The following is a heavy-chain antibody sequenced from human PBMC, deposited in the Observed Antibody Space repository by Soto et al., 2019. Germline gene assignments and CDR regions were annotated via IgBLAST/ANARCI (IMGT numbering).Heavy chain of an antibody. CDR3: ARSLTLGDGYHPLWYFDL. D-gene: IGHD5-12*01. V-gene: IGHV1-69*01. CDR2: IIPIFGTA. CDR1: GGTFSSYA. J-gene: IGHJ2*01. Sequence: QVQLLQSGAEVKKPGSSVKVACKASGGTFSSYAISCVRQAPGQGLEWMGVIIPIFGTANYAQKFQGRVTITADESTSTAYMELRSLRSEDTVVYYCARSLTLGDGYHPLWYFDLWGRGTLVTVSS.